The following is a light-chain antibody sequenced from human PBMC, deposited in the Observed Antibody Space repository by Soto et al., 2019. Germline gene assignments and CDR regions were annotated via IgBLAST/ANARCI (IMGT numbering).Light chain of an antibody. Sequence: EIVMTQSPATLSVSPGERATLSCRASQSVSSRYLDWYQQKPGQTPRLLIYGASSRATGIPDRFSGSGSGTDFTLTISRLEPEDFAVYYCQQHGSSPITFGQGTRLEIK. V-gene: IGKV3-20*01. CDR1: QSVSSRY. CDR2: GAS. CDR3: QQHGSSPIT. J-gene: IGKJ5*01.